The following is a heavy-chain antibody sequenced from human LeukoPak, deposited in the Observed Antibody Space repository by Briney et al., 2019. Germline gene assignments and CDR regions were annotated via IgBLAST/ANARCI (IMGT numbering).Heavy chain of an antibody. CDR2: IYYSGST. V-gene: IGHV4-39*01. D-gene: IGHD5/OR15-5a*01. Sequence: SETLSLTCTVSGGSISSSSYYWGWIRQPPGKGLEWIGSIYYSGSTYYNPSLKSRVTISVDTSKNQFSLKLSSVTAADTAVYYCARQRRYYFIVSGRRNWFDPWGQGTLVTVSS. CDR1: GGSISSSSYY. CDR3: ARQRRYYFIVSGRRNWFDP. J-gene: IGHJ5*02.